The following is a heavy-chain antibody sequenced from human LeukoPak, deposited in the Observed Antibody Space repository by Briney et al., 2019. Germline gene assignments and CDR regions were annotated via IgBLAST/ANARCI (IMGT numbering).Heavy chain of an antibody. Sequence: ASVKVSCKASGYTFTSYGIIWVRQAPGQGLEWMGWISTYNRNTNYAQKLQGRVTMTTDTSTSTAYMELRSLRSDDTAVYYCAKGITVAGDHDVFDIWGQGTMVTVSS. CDR3: AKGITVAGDHDVFDI. CDR1: GYTFTSYG. CDR2: ISTYNRNT. J-gene: IGHJ3*02. V-gene: IGHV1-18*01. D-gene: IGHD6-19*01.